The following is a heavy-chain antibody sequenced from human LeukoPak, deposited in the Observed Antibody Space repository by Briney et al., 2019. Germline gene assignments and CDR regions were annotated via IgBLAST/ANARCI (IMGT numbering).Heavy chain of an antibody. CDR2: IIPILGIA. D-gene: IGHD5-12*01. Sequence: GASVKVSCKASGYTFTGYYMHWVRQAPGQGLEWMGRIIPILGIANYAQKFQGRVTITADKSTSTAYMELSSLRSEDTAVYYCARFSGYDHVPNDYWGQGTLVTVSS. CDR1: GYTFTGYY. V-gene: IGHV1-69*02. J-gene: IGHJ4*02. CDR3: ARFSGYDHVPNDY.